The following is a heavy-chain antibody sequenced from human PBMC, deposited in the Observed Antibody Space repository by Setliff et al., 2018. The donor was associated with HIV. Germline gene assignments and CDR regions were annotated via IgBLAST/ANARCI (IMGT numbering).Heavy chain of an antibody. D-gene: IGHD3-22*01. Sequence: PSETLSLTCIVSGASISTYSWSWIRQSPGKGLECIGYISTSGSTNYNPSLKSRVTISLDTSKNQFSLKLTSVTAADTAVYYCARHPDSGFYYSPLLNNWYFDLWGRGTLVTVSS. CDR3: ARHPDSGFYYSPLLNNWYFDL. CDR2: ISTSGST. CDR1: GASISTYS. V-gene: IGHV4-4*09. J-gene: IGHJ2*01.